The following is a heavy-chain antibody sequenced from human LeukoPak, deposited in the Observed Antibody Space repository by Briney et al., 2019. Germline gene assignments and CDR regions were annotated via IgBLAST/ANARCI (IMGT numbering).Heavy chain of an antibody. J-gene: IGHJ4*02. CDR2: FTSRSAGGTI. CDR1: GVTVSNTW. V-gene: IGHV3-15*01. D-gene: IGHD2-15*01. CDR3: TTGGGTMDF. Sequence: GGSLRLSCTASGVTVSNTWMSWVRQAPGKGLEWVGLFTSRSAGGTIHYAAPVQGRFTILAEDSKNTWYLQMNGLQIEDTGIYYCTTGGGTMDFWGQGTLVTVS.